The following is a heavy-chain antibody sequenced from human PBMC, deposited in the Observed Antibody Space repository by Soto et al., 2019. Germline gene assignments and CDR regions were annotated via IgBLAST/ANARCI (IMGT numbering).Heavy chain of an antibody. Sequence: QVQLVESGGGVVQPGRSLRLSCAASGFTFSSYGMHWVRQAPGKGLEWVAVIWYDGSNKYYADSVKGRFTISRDNSKNTLYLQMNSLRAEATAVYYCARGYSSGYDAFDIWGQGTMVTVSS. CDR1: GFTFSSYG. CDR3: ARGYSSGYDAFDI. V-gene: IGHV3-33*01. J-gene: IGHJ3*02. CDR2: IWYDGSNK. D-gene: IGHD6-19*01.